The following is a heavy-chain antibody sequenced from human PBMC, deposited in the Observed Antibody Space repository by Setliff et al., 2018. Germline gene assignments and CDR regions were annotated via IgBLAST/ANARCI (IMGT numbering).Heavy chain of an antibody. CDR2: IIPIFGTA. CDR1: GGTFINYA. Sequence: GASVKVSCKASGGTFINYAISWVRQAPGQGLEWMGGIIPIFGTANYAQKFQGRVTITADESTSTAYMELSSLRPEDTAVYYCARVSRTIVAARGFDYWGQGTLVTVS. CDR3: ARVSRTIVAARGFDY. J-gene: IGHJ4*02. D-gene: IGHD1-26*01. V-gene: IGHV1-69*13.